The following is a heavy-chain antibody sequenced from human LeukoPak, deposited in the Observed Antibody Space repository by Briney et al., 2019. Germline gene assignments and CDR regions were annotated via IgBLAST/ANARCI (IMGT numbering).Heavy chain of an antibody. CDR3: AKGLDSIVVVTPPDY. D-gene: IGHD2-21*02. V-gene: IGHV3-30*18. J-gene: IGHJ4*02. CDR2: ISYDGSNK. CDR1: GFTFSSYG. Sequence: GMSQRLSCAASGFTFSSYGMHWVRQAPGKGLECVAVISYDGSNKYYAASVKGRFTISGDNSKNTLYLQMNSLTAEDTAVYYCAKGLDSIVVVTPPDYWGQGTLVTVSS.